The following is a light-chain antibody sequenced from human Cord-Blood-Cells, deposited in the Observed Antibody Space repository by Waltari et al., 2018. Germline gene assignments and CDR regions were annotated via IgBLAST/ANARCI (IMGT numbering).Light chain of an antibody. CDR1: SSAVGGYNY. J-gene: IGLJ2*01. CDR2: DVS. V-gene: IGLV2-14*01. Sequence: QSALTQPAPVSGSPGQSIPIPCTGTSSAVGGYNYVSWYQQHPAKAPKLMIYDVSKRPSGVSNRFSGSKSGNTASLTISGLQAEVEADYYCSSYTSSSTLVFGGGTKLTVL. CDR3: SSYTSSSTLV.